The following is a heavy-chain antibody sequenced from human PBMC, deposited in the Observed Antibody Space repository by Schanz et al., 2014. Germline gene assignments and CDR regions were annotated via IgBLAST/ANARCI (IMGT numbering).Heavy chain of an antibody. V-gene: IGHV3-23*04. CDR3: AKTLFPGGTQTFGN. CDR2: ISGSGGTI. J-gene: IGHJ4*02. Sequence: EVQLVESGGGLVKPGGSLRLSCAASGFTFSSNSMNWVRQAPGKGLLWVSAISGSGGTIYYADSVKGRFTISRDNSKNTLYLQMNSLRAEDTAVYYCAKTLFPGGTQTFGNWGRGTLVTVSS. D-gene: IGHD2-8*02. CDR1: GFTFSSNS.